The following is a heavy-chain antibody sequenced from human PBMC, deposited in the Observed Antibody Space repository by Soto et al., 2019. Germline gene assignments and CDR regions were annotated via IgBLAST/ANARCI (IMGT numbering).Heavy chain of an antibody. D-gene: IGHD6-6*01. CDR3: ARDVGNSSSSYYYYGMDV. J-gene: IGHJ6*02. V-gene: IGHV1-69*13. Sequence: ASVKVSCKASGGTFSSYAISWVRQAPGQGLEWMGGIIPIFGTANYAQKFQGRVTITADESTSTAYMELSSLRSEDTAVYYCARDVGNSSSSYYYYGMDVWGQGTTVTVSS. CDR2: IIPIFGTA. CDR1: GGTFSSYA.